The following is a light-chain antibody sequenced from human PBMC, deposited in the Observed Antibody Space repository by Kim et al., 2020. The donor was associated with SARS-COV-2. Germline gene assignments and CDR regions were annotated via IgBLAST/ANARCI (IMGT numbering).Light chain of an antibody. Sequence: SYELTQPPSVSVAPGKTATMTCEGKNIGSKTVHWYQQKPGQAPALVIYYDSDRPSGIPERFSGSNSGNTATLTIKRVEAGDEADYYCHLWDDSSDHWVFG. CDR2: YDS. V-gene: IGLV3-21*04. CDR1: NIGSKT. J-gene: IGLJ3*02. CDR3: HLWDDSSDHWV.